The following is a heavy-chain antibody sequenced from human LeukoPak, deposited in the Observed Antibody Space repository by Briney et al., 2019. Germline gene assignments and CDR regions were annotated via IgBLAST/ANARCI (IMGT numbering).Heavy chain of an antibody. V-gene: IGHV4-34*01. D-gene: IGHD3-10*01. J-gene: IGHJ4*02. CDR2: INHSGST. Sequence: PSETLSLTCAVYGGSFSGYYWSWIRQPPGKGLEWIGEINHSGSTNYNPSLKSRVTISVDTCKNQFSLKLSSVTAADTAVYYCARVAPTRITMVRARYFDYWGQGTLVTVSS. CDR3: ARVAPTRITMVRARYFDY. CDR1: GGSFSGYY.